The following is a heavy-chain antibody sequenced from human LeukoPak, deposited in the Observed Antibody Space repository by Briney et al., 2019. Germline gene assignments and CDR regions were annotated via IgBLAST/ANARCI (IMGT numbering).Heavy chain of an antibody. CDR1: GFTFSSYG. J-gene: IGHJ4*02. V-gene: IGHV3-30*02. D-gene: IGHD3-22*01. Sequence: GGSLGLSCAASGFTFSSYGMHWVRQAPGKGLEWVAFIRYDGSNKYYADSVKGRFTISRDNSKNTLYLQMNSLRAEDTAVYYCAKVGDSSGYYQNYFDYWGQGTLVTVSS. CDR2: IRYDGSNK. CDR3: AKVGDSSGYYQNYFDY.